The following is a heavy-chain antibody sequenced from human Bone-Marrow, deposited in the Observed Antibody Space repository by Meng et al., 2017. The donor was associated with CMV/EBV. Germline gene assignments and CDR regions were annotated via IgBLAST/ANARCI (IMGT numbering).Heavy chain of an antibody. CDR1: GGSISSSSYY. J-gene: IGHJ5*02. V-gene: IGHV4-39*07. Sequence: SETLSLTCTVSGGSISSSSYYWGWIRQPPGKGLEWIGSIYYSGSTYYNPSLKSRVTISVDTSKNQFSLKLSSVTAADTAVYYCAIPRGIAARPWNWFDPWGQGPLVTVSS. D-gene: IGHD6-6*01. CDR3: AIPRGIAARPWNWFDP. CDR2: IYYSGST.